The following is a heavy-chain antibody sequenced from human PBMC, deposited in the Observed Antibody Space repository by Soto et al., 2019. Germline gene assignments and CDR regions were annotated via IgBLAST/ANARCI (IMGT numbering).Heavy chain of an antibody. CDR1: GYTFTSYA. CDR3: ARAPGGTPPDYFDY. CDR2: INAGNGNT. D-gene: IGHD2-15*01. Sequence: ASVKVSCKASGYTFTSYAMHWVRQAPGQRLEWMGWINAGNGNTKYSQKLQGRVTITRDTSASTAYMELSSLRSEDTAVYYCARAPGGTPPDYFDYWGQGTLVTVSS. V-gene: IGHV1-3*01. J-gene: IGHJ4*02.